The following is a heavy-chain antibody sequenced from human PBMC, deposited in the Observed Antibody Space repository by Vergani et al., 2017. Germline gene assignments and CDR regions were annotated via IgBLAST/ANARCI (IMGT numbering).Heavy chain of an antibody. V-gene: IGHV1-2*02. CDR2: INPNTGGT. Sequence: QVQLVQSGAEVRKPGASVKVSCKASGDTFTDFYMHWVRQAPGQGLEWMGWINPNTGGTNYALKFQGRVTMIRDTSSSTAYMELSRLRSDDTAVYSCARVGGLGSHDKDYYYYGMDVWGQGTTVTVSS. CDR3: ARVGGLGSHDKDYYYYGMDV. J-gene: IGHJ6*02. D-gene: IGHD3-16*01. CDR1: GDTFTDFY.